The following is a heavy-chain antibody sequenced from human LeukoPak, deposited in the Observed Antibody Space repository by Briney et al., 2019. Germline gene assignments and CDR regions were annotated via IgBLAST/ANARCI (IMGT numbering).Heavy chain of an antibody. CDR3: ARDPVEGLFDGYHYGMDV. CDR1: GFTFSSYR. J-gene: IGHJ6*04. D-gene: IGHD3-3*01. V-gene: IGHV3-21*01. Sequence: GGSLRLSCAVSGFTFSSYRMNWVRQAPGKGLEWVSCISSSSSYIYYADSVKGRFTISRDNAKNSLYLQMNSLRAEDTAVYYCARDPVEGLFDGYHYGMDVWGKGTTVTVSS. CDR2: ISSSSSYI.